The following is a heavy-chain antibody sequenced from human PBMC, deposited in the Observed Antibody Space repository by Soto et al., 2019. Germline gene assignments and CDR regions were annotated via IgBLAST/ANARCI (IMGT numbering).Heavy chain of an antibody. CDR1: GGSISSGGYY. D-gene: IGHD6-6*01. V-gene: IGHV4-31*03. J-gene: IGHJ4*02. CDR3: ARVVAAHSYFDY. CDR2: IYYSGST. Sequence: PWETLSLTCTVSGGSISSGGYYWSWIRQHPGKGLEWIGYIYYSGSTYYNPSLKSRVTISVDTSKNQFSLKLSSVTAADTAVYYCARVVAAHSYFDYWGQGTLVTVSS.